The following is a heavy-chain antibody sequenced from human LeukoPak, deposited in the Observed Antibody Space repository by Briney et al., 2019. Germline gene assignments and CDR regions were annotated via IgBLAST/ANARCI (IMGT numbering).Heavy chain of an antibody. D-gene: IGHD3-3*01. CDR3: ARDGGMGSLRFLEWLFLSYYFDY. J-gene: IGHJ4*02. CDR1: GFTFDDYA. Sequence: GGSLRLSCAASGFTFDDYAMHWVRQAPGKGLEWVSGISWNSGSIGYADSVKGRFTISRDNAKNSLYLQMNSLRAEDTALYYCARDGGMGSLRFLEWLFLSYYFDYWGQGTLVTVSS. CDR2: ISWNSGSI. V-gene: IGHV3-9*01.